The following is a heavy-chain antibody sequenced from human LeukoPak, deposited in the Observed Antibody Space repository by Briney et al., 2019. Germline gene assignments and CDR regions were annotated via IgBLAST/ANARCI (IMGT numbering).Heavy chain of an antibody. Sequence: GGSLRLSCAASGFTFSSYAMHWVRQAPGKGLEGVAVISYDGRNKYYADSVKGRFTISRDNSKNTLYLQMNSLRAEDTAVYYCARGSGGRCYSGVAYWGQGTLVTVSS. CDR1: GFTFSSYA. CDR2: ISYDGRNK. CDR3: ARGSGGRCYSGVAY. V-gene: IGHV3-30*04. J-gene: IGHJ4*02. D-gene: IGHD2-15*01.